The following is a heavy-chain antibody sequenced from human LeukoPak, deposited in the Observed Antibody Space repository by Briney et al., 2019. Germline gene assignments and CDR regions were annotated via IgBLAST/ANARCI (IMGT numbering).Heavy chain of an antibody. CDR2: INPNSGGT. CDR1: GHTFTGYY. CDR3: ARDYLYSSSRDVLIEYFQH. D-gene: IGHD6-13*01. J-gene: IGHJ1*01. V-gene: IGHV1-2*02. Sequence: ASVKVSCKASGHTFTGYYMHWVRQAPGQGLEWMGWINPNSGGTNYAQKFQGGVTMTRDTSISTAYMELSRLRSDDTAVYYCARDYLYSSSRDVLIEYFQHWGQGTLVTVSS.